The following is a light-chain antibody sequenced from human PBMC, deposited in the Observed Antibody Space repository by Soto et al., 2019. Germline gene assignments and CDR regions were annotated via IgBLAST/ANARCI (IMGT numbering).Light chain of an antibody. CDR3: QQYGSSLPIT. CDR2: GAS. V-gene: IGKV3-20*01. J-gene: IGKJ5*01. Sequence: EIVLTQSPGTLSLSPGERATLSCRARQSVSSSYLAWYQQKPGQAARLLIYGASSRATGIPDRFSGSGSGTDFTLTISRLEPEDFAVYYCQQYGSSLPITFGQGTRLEIK. CDR1: QSVSSSY.